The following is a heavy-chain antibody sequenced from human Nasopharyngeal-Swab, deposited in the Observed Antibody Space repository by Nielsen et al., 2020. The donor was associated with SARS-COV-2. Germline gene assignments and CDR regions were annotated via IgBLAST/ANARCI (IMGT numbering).Heavy chain of an antibody. Sequence: WIRQPPGKGLEWIGRIYYSGSTYYNPSLKSRVTISVDTSKNQFSLKLSSVTAADTAVYYCARPKQKYYDILTGYPPGAFDIWGQGTMVTVSS. J-gene: IGHJ3*02. D-gene: IGHD3-9*01. CDR2: IYYSGST. V-gene: IGHV4-39*01. CDR3: ARPKQKYYDILTGYPPGAFDI.